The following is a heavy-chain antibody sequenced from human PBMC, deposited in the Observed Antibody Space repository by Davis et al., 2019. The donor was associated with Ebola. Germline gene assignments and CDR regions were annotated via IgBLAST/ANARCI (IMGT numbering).Heavy chain of an antibody. Sequence: PSETLSLTCAVSGGSISSSNWWSWVRQPPGKGLEWIGEIYHSGSTYYNPSLKSRVTISVDRSKNQFSLKLSSVTAADTAVYYCARDRGYCSSTSCQTGGAFDIWGQGTMVTVSS. CDR2: IYHSGST. J-gene: IGHJ3*02. V-gene: IGHV4-4*02. CDR1: GGSISSSNW. D-gene: IGHD2-2*01. CDR3: ARDRGYCSSTSCQTGGAFDI.